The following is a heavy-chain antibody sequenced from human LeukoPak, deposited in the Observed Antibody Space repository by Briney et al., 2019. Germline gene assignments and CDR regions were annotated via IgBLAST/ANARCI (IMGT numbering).Heavy chain of an antibody. D-gene: IGHD3-22*01. CDR3: AKDSVTYYYDSSGYFD. V-gene: IGHV3-23*01. CDR1: GFTFSSYA. CDR2: ISGSGGST. J-gene: IGHJ4*02. Sequence: GGSLRLSCAASGFTFSSYAMSWVRQAPGKGLEWVSAISGSGGSTYYAGSVKGRFTISRDNSKNTLYLQMNSLRAEDTAVYYCAKDSVTYYYDSSGYFDWGQGTLVTVSS.